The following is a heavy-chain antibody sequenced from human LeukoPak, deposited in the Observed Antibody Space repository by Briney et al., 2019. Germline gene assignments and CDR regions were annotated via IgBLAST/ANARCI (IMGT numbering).Heavy chain of an antibody. V-gene: IGHV1-69*05. D-gene: IGHD2-2*01. J-gene: IGHJ4*02. CDR3: ARDLSTSCGY. CDR2: IITMFGTT. CDR1: GGTFSTYA. Sequence: SVKVSCKTSGGTFSTYAITWVRQAPGQGLEWMGVIITMFGTTNYAQKLQGRVTMTTDTSTSTAYMELRSLRSDDTAVYYCARDLSTSCGYWGQGTLVTVSS.